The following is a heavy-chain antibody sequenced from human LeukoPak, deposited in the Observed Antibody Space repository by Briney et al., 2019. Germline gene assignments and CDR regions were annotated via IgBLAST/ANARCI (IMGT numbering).Heavy chain of an antibody. J-gene: IGHJ4*02. D-gene: IGHD1-1*01. V-gene: IGHV5-51*01. CDR1: GYTFTTYW. Sequence: GESLKISCKGSGYTFTTYWIAWVRQMPGKGPEWMGIIYPSDSDTRYSPSFQGQVTISVDKSITTAYLQWSSLKASDTAMYYCARHVYPFVASTGRGNYFDYWGQGTLVTVSS. CDR3: ARHVYPFVASTGRGNYFDY. CDR2: IYPSDSDT.